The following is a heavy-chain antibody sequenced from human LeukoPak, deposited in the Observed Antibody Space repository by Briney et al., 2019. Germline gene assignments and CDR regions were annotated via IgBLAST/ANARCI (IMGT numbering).Heavy chain of an antibody. CDR3: ARGSPFDP. J-gene: IGHJ5*02. V-gene: IGHV4-59*01. Sequence: SETLSLTCTVSRGSISSYYWSWIRQPPGKGLEWIGYIYYSGGTNYKPSLRSRVTISIDTSKNQFSLKPSSVTAADTAVYYCARGSPFDPWGQGTLVIVSS. CDR1: RGSISSYY. CDR2: IYYSGGT.